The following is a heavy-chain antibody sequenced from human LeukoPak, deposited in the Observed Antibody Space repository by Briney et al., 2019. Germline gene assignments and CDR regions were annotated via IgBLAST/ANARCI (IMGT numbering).Heavy chain of an antibody. CDR1: GYTFTSYG. V-gene: IGHV1-18*01. Sequence: GAAVKVSCKASGYTFTSYGISWVRQAPGQGLEWMGLISAYNGNTNYAQKLQGRVTMTTDTSTSTAYMELRSLRSDDTAVYYCARDRVSTRDYYYGMDVWGQGTTVTVSS. CDR3: ARDRVSTRDYYYGMDV. J-gene: IGHJ6*02. CDR2: ISAYNGNT.